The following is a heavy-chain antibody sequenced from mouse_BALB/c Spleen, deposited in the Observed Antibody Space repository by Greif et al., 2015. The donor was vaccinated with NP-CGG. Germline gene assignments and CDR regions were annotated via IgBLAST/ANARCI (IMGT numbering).Heavy chain of an antibody. V-gene: IGHV1-7*01. Sequence: VQLVESGAELAKPGASVKMSCEASGYTFTSYWMHWVKQRPGQGLEWIGYINPSTGYTEYNQKFKDKATLTADKSSSTAYMQLSSLTSEDSAVYYCADYGNYFDYWGQGTTLTVSS. CDR3: ADYGNYFDY. CDR2: INPSTGYT. J-gene: IGHJ2*01. D-gene: IGHD2-1*01. CDR1: GYTFTSYW.